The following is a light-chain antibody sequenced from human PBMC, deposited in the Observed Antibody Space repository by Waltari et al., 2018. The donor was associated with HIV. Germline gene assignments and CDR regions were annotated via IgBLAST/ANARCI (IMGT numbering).Light chain of an antibody. V-gene: IGLV1-47*01. CDR2: RNN. Sequence: QSVLTQPPSASGTPGQRVTISCSGSSSNIGSKYVYWYQHLPGTAPKLPIYRNNQRPSGVPDRVSVSKSGTSASLAISVLRSEDEADYYCAAWDDSLSGVVFGGGTKLTVL. CDR1: SSNIGSKY. J-gene: IGLJ2*01. CDR3: AAWDDSLSGVV.